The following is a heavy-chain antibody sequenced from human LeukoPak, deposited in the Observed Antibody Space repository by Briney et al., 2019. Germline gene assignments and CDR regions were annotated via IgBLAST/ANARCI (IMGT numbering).Heavy chain of an antibody. J-gene: IGHJ3*02. V-gene: IGHV3-7*01. CDR1: GSTFSRSW. D-gene: IGHD6-25*01. CDR3: ARDPGFSAFDI. CDR2: INQDGSVK. Sequence: GGSLRLSCAASGSTFSRSWMTWVRQAPGKGLGFVANINQDGSVKNYVDFVRGRFTISRDNAKNSLHLQMNSLRAEDTAVYYCARDPGFSAFDIWGQGTMVTVSS.